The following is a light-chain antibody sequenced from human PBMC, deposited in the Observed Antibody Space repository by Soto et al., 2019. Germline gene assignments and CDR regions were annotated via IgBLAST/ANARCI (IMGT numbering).Light chain of an antibody. CDR1: QDISDV. V-gene: IGKV1-17*01. J-gene: IGKJ1*01. CDR2: AAS. Sequence: DIQMTQSPSALSASVGDRVTITCQASQDISDVLNWYQQQPGKAPKRLIYAASSLQSGVPSRFSGSGSGTEFTLTISSLQPEDFATYYCLQHNSYPRTFGQGTKVDIK. CDR3: LQHNSYPRT.